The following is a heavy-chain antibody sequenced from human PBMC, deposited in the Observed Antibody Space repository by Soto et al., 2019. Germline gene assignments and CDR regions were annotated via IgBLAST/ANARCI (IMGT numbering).Heavy chain of an antibody. CDR1: GFTFFAYW. V-gene: IGHV3-74*01. CDR2: INSDGSHT. J-gene: IGHJ5*01. Sequence: EAQLVESGGGLVQPGGSLTLSCAASGFTFFAYWLHWVRQVPGKGLVWVSRINSDGSHTSYADSVRGRFTISRDNSKNTVYLQMSSLTAEDTAVYYCAKEGCCGDYAGENWFDSWGQGSLVTVSS. CDR3: AKEGCCGDYAGENWFDS. D-gene: IGHD4-17*01.